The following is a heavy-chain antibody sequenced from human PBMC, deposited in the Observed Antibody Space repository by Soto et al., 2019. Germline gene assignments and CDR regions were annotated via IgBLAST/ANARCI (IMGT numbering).Heavy chain of an antibody. Sequence: PSETLSITCTVSGGSISSSSYCWGWIRQPPGKGLEWIGRIYHSGSTYYNPSLNSRVTISVDTSKNQFSLNLNSVTAADTAMYYCARVGISGYFDFWGQGTLVTVPQ. D-gene: IGHD6-19*01. CDR2: IYHSGST. CDR1: GGSISSSSYC. J-gene: IGHJ4*02. V-gene: IGHV4-39*07. CDR3: ARVGISGYFDF.